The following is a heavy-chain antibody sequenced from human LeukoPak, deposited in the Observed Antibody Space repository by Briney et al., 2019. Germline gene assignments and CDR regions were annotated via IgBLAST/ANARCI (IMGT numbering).Heavy chain of an antibody. CDR2: MNPNSGNT. V-gene: IGHV1-8*03. D-gene: IGHD1-1*01. Sequence: ASVKVSCKASGYTFTSYDINWVRQATGQGLEWMGWMNPNSGNTGYAQKFQGRVTITRNTSISTAYMELSSLRSEDTAVYYCARTLRYNWNVGGYYFDYWGQGTLVTVSS. J-gene: IGHJ4*02. CDR1: GYTFTSYD. CDR3: ARTLRYNWNVGGYYFDY.